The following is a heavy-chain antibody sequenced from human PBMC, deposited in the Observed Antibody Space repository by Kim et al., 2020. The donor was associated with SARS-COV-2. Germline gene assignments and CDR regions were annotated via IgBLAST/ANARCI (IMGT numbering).Heavy chain of an antibody. CDR1: GFTFSSYS. CDR3: ARCNGYCSGGSCNRAFDF. Sequence: GGSLRLSCAASGFTFSSYSMNWVRQAPGKGLEWVSSISSSSNYIYYADSVKGRFTISRDNAKNSLYLQMNSLRAEDTAVYYCARCNGYCSGGSCNRAFDFWGQGTMVTVSS. V-gene: IGHV3-21*01. CDR2: ISSSSNYI. D-gene: IGHD2-15*01. J-gene: IGHJ3*01.